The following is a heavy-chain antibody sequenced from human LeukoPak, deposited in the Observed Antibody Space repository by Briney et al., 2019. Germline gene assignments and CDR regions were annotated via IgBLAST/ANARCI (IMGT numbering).Heavy chain of an antibody. Sequence: SETLSLTCKVSGGSISSGSYYWSWIRQPAGTGLEWIGRIYTSGSTYYNPSLKSRVTISVDTSKNQFSLKLSSVTAADTAVYYCARENTSYGVVTINWFDPWGQGTLVTVSS. CDR1: GGSISSGSYY. J-gene: IGHJ5*02. CDR2: IYTSGST. V-gene: IGHV4-61*02. CDR3: ARENTSYGVVTINWFDP. D-gene: IGHD3-3*01.